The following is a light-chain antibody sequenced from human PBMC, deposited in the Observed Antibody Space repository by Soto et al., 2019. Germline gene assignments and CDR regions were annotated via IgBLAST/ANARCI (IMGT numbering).Light chain of an antibody. CDR1: SGHSSYA. J-gene: IGLJ2*01. CDR2: LNSDGSH. Sequence: QSVLTQSPSASASLGASVKLTCTLSSGHSSYAIAWHQQQPEKGPRYLMKLNSDGSHSKGDGIPDRFSGSSSGAERYLTISSLQSEDEADYYCQIWGTGPHVVFGGGTKLTVL. V-gene: IGLV4-69*01. CDR3: QIWGTGPHVV.